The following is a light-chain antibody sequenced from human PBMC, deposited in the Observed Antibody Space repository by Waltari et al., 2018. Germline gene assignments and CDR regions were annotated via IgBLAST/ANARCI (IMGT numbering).Light chain of an antibody. CDR2: GAS. CDR1: QSVSSSY. Sequence: EIVLTQSPGTLSLSPGERATLSCRASQSVSSSYLAWYQQKPGQAPRLLIYGASSRATGIPDRFGGSGSGIDFTLTISCLEPEDFAVYYCQQYGSSPWTFGQGTKVEIK. J-gene: IGKJ1*01. CDR3: QQYGSSPWT. V-gene: IGKV3-20*01.